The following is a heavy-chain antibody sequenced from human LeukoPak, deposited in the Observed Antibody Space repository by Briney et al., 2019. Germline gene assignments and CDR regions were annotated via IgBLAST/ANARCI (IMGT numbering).Heavy chain of an antibody. V-gene: IGHV4-61*02. CDR3: ARDNEVAARSFDY. Sequence: SETLSLTCTVSGGSISSGSYYWSWIRQPAGKGLEWIGRIYTSGSNNYNPSLKSRVIMSVDTSKNQFSLKLSSVTAADTAMYYCARDNEVAARSFDYWGQGTLVTVSS. J-gene: IGHJ4*02. D-gene: IGHD6-6*01. CDR1: GGSISSGSYY. CDR2: IYTSGSN.